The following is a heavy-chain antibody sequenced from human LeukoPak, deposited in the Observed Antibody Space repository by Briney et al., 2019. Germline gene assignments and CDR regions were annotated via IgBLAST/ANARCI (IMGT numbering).Heavy chain of an antibody. J-gene: IGHJ6*02. CDR1: GGSISSCY. CDR2: IYYSGST. V-gene: IGHV4-59*08. Sequence: SETLSLTCTVSGGSISSCYWSWIRQPPGKGLEWIGYIYYSGSTNYNPSLKSRVTISVDTSKNQFSLKLSSVTAADTAVYYCARLDSTYYYYGMDVWGQGTTVTVSS. D-gene: IGHD4-4*01. CDR3: ARLDSTYYYYGMDV.